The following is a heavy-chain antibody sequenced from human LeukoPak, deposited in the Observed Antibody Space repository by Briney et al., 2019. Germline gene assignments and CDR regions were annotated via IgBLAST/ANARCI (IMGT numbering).Heavy chain of an antibody. V-gene: IGHV3-21*01. Sequence: GGSLRLSCSASGFIFSSYNMNWVRQAPGQALEWVSSITSSSSHTFYADSVRGRYTIFRDNAKNSLYLQMNSLRAEDTAVYYCARGSSSSLRYFDWLFDPWGQGTLVTVSS. J-gene: IGHJ5*02. CDR3: ARGSSSSLRYFDWLFDP. CDR1: GFIFSSYN. D-gene: IGHD3-9*01. CDR2: ITSSSSHT.